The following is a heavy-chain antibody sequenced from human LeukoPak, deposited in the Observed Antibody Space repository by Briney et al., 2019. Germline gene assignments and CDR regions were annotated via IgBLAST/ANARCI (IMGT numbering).Heavy chain of an antibody. CDR2: ISAYNGNT. CDR1: GYTFTSYG. D-gene: IGHD3-22*01. V-gene: IGHV1-18*01. CDR3: AITEYYYDSSGYYYWFDP. J-gene: IGHJ5*02. Sequence: ASVTVSCKASGYTFTSYGISWVRQAPGQGLEWMGWISAYNGNTNYAQKLQGRVTMTTDTSTSTAYMELRSLRSDDTAVYYCAITEYYYDSSGYYYWFDPWGQGTLVTVSS.